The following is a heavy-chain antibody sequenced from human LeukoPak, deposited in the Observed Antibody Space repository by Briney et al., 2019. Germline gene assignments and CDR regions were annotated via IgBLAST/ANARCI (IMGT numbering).Heavy chain of an antibody. CDR3: AKAVLREGGGSSYHFDT. CDR2: ISASGGST. J-gene: IGHJ4*02. Sequence: GGSLRLSCEASGFTFSSYAMSWGRQAPGKGLEWVSAISASGGSTSYADSVKGRFTVSRDNSKNTLYLQMNSLRTEDTAVHYCAKAVLREGGGSSYHFDTWGQGILVTVSS. V-gene: IGHV3-23*01. CDR1: GFTFSSYA. D-gene: IGHD2-15*01.